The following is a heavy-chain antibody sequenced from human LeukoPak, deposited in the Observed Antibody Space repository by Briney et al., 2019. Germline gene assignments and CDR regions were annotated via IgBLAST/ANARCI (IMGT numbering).Heavy chain of an antibody. CDR3: ARSPQQWLARFDY. Sequence: SETLSLTCTVSGGSISSYYWSWIRQPPGKGLEWIGYIYYSGSTNYNPSLKSRVTISVDTSKNQFSLKLSSVTAAGTAMYYCARSPQQWLARFDYWGQGTLVTVSS. D-gene: IGHD6-19*01. J-gene: IGHJ4*02. CDR2: IYYSGST. V-gene: IGHV4-59*08. CDR1: GGSISSYY.